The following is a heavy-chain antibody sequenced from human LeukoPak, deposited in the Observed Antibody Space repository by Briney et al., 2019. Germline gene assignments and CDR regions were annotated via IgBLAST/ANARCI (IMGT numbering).Heavy chain of an antibody. CDR3: ARRTYYYDSSGYYYFDY. CDR2: IMIGGDGK. V-gene: IGHV3-23*01. CDR1: GFTFNNYA. Sequence: GGSLRLSCAGSGFTFNNYAMSWVRRAPRKGLEWVSTIMIGGDGKHYADSVKGRFTISRDNAKNSLYLQMNSLRAEDTAVYYCARRTYYYDSSGYYYFDYWGQGTLVTVSS. D-gene: IGHD3-22*01. J-gene: IGHJ4*02.